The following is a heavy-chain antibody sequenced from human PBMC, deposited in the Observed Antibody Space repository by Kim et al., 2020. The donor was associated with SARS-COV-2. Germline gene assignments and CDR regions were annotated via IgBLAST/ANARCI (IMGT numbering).Heavy chain of an antibody. Sequence: SETLSLTCTVSGGSISSGGYYWSWIRQHPGKGLEWIGYIYYSGSTYYNPSLKSRVTISVDTSKNQFSLKLSSVTAADTAVYYCARGGINYYGSGSYFDYWGQGTLVTVSS. J-gene: IGHJ4*02. V-gene: IGHV4-31*03. CDR3: ARGGINYYGSGSYFDY. CDR2: IYYSGST. CDR1: GGSISSGGYY. D-gene: IGHD3-10*01.